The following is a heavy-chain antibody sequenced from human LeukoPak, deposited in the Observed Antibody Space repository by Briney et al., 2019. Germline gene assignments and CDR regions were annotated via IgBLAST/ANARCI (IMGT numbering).Heavy chain of an antibody. J-gene: IGHJ4*02. D-gene: IGHD2-15*01. V-gene: IGHV3-74*01. Sequence: GGSLRLSCAASGFTFSSFWMHWVRQAPGKGLVWVSRINHDGSNTNYADYVKGRFTISRDTSRSTLYLQMNSLRAEDAAVYYCAKAPVTSCRGAFCYPFDYWGQGTLVTVSS. CDR3: AKAPVTSCRGAFCYPFDY. CDR2: INHDGSNT. CDR1: GFTFSSFW.